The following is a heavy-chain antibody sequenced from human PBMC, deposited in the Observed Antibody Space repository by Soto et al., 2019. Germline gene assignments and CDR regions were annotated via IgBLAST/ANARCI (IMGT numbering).Heavy chain of an antibody. CDR3: ARRTGNWFDP. J-gene: IGHJ5*02. V-gene: IGHV4-34*01. CDR2: INHSGST. Sequence: QVQLQQWGAGLLKPSETLSLTCAVYGGSFSGYYWSWIRQPPGKGLEWIGEINHSGSTNYIPSLKSRVTISVDTSKNQFSLKLSSVTAADTAVYYCARRTGNWFDPWGQGTLVTVSS. D-gene: IGHD2-2*01. CDR1: GGSFSGYY.